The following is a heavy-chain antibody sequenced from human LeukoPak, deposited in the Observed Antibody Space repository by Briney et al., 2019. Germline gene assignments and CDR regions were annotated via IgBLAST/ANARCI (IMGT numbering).Heavy chain of an antibody. Sequence: KTGGSLRLSCAASGFTFINAWMSSVRQAPGKGLEWVGRIQSKTHGGTTDYAAPVKGRFTISREDSKNTLYLRMDSLKTEDTALYYCTTDVPWASPFADYWGQGTLVTVSS. V-gene: IGHV3-15*01. J-gene: IGHJ4*02. CDR1: GFTFINAW. CDR2: IQSKTHGGTT. D-gene: IGHD1-26*01. CDR3: TTDVPWASPFADY.